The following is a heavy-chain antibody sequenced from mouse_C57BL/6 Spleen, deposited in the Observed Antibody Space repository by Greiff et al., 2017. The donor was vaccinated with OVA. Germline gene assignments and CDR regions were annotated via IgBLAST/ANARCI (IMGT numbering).Heavy chain of an antibody. CDR2: INPNNGGT. CDR3: ARFLTTVVDYYAMDY. D-gene: IGHD1-1*01. Sequence: VQLQQSGPELVKPGASVKMSCKASGYTFTDYNMHWVKQSHGKSLEWIGYINPNNGGTSYNQKFKGKATLTVNKSSSTAYMELRSLTAEDSAVYYCARFLTTVVDYYAMDYWGQGTSVTVSS. CDR1: GYTFTDYN. J-gene: IGHJ4*01. V-gene: IGHV1-22*01.